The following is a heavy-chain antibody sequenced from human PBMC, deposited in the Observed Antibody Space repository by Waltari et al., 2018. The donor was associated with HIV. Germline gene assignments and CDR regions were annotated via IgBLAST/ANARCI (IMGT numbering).Heavy chain of an antibody. Sequence: VQLLVSGGGLDPPSGFLRLSCGTAGLLFSNFGIRWVRQAAGKGLEWVSTIRSIGDTTYYADSVKGRFTTTRANSKDTLYLQMNSLRAEDTAVYYCAKDSMGAIDVEDYFDFWGQGTLVTVSS. CDR3: AKDSMGAIDVEDYFDF. CDR2: IRSIGDTT. V-gene: IGHV3-23*01. D-gene: IGHD1-26*01. J-gene: IGHJ4*02. CDR1: GLLFSNFG.